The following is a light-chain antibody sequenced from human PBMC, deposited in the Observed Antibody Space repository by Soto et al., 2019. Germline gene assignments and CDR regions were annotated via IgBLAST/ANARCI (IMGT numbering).Light chain of an antibody. Sequence: EIVLTQSPGTLSLSPGERATLSCRASQSDFSSHLAWYQQKLGQAPRLLIYLASSRAAGIPDRFSGSGSGTDFTLTISRLEGEDFAVYYCQQYGSSPWTFGQGTKVEVK. CDR1: QSDFSSH. V-gene: IGKV3-20*01. J-gene: IGKJ1*01. CDR2: LAS. CDR3: QQYGSSPWT.